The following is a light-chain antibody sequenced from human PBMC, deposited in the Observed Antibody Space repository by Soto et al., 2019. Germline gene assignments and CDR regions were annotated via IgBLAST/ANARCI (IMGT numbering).Light chain of an antibody. J-gene: IGKJ1*01. Sequence: EIVLTQSPGTLSVSSVEGATLSCMASQFVTSGHLAWYQQKPGQAPRLLIYAASRRATGIPDGFSGSGSGTDFTLTISRLEPEDFAVYYCQQYGSSPWTFGQGTKVDI. CDR3: QQYGSSPWT. CDR2: AAS. V-gene: IGKV3-20*01. CDR1: QFVTSGH.